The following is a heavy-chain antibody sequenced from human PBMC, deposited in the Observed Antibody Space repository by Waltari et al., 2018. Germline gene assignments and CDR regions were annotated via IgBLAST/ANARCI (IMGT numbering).Heavy chain of an antibody. CDR2: VDPEDGET. CDR3: ARDPYCSSTSCYDY. D-gene: IGHD2-2*01. Sequence: KGLEWMGRVDPEDGETIYAEKFQGRVTITADTSTSTAYMELRSLRSDDTAVYYCARDPYCSSTSCYDYWGQGTLVTVSS. V-gene: IGHV1-69-2*01. J-gene: IGHJ4*02.